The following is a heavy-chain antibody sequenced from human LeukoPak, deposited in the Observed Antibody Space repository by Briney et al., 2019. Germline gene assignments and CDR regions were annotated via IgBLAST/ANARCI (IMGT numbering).Heavy chain of an antibody. CDR2: IRGTGSST. CDR3: TKEYDYSGCLGQGRGYFDY. CDR1: GFTFSSYA. J-gene: IGHJ4*02. V-gene: IGHV3-23*01. D-gene: IGHD3-22*01. Sequence: QPGGSLRLSCGASGFTFSSYAMAWVRQAPGKGLEWVSAIRGTGSSTYYADSVKGRFTISRDNSKRTLYLQMNSMRAEDTAIYFCTKEYDYSGCLGQGRGYFDYWGQGTLVTVSS.